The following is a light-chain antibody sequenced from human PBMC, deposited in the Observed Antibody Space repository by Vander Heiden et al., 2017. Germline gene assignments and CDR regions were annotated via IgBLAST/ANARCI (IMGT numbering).Light chain of an antibody. CDR2: KDS. Sequence: SYELTQPPSVSVSPGQTASITCPGDTLGYKSSCCYQPTPGQSPVLVIYKDSKRPAGIPERFAGYNSGNTATPTIGGTQARDEDDYYWQEWDSSTVVFGGGTKLTVL. CDR1: TLGYKS. V-gene: IGLV3-1*01. J-gene: IGLJ2*01. CDR3: QEWDSSTVV.